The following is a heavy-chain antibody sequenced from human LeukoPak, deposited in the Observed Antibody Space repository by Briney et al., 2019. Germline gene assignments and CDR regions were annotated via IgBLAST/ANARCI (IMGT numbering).Heavy chain of an antibody. CDR2: IRSKANSYAT. Sequence: GGSLRLSCAASGFTLSGSAMHWVRQASGEGLEWVGRIRSKANSYATAYAASVKGRFTISRDDSKNTAYLQMNSLKTEDTAVYYCTRHLGRVLDYWGQGTLVTVSS. CDR1: GFTLSGSA. CDR3: TRHLGRVLDY. V-gene: IGHV3-73*01. D-gene: IGHD1-1*01. J-gene: IGHJ4*02.